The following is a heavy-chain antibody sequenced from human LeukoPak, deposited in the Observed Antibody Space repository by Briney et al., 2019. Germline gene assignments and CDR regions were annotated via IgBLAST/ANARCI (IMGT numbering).Heavy chain of an antibody. V-gene: IGHV1-2*02. Sequence: VASVTVSCLASGYTFTGYYMHWVRPAPGQGLEWMGWINPNSGGTNYAQKFQGRVTMTRDTSISTAYMELSRLRSDDTAVYYCARDVPDDFWSGYYSPNYFDYWGQGTLVTVSS. CDR2: INPNSGGT. D-gene: IGHD3-3*01. J-gene: IGHJ4*02. CDR1: GYTFTGYY. CDR3: ARDVPDDFWSGYYSPNYFDY.